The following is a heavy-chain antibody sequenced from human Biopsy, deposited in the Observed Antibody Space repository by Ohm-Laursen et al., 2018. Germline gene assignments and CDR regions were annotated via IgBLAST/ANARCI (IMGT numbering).Heavy chain of an antibody. J-gene: IGHJ4*02. V-gene: IGHV4-59*07. CDR3: VRGRSPATY. D-gene: IGHD3-16*01. Sequence: SDTLSLTCTVSGGSLNFYYWSWIRQPPGKGLEWIGCMYYSGSTKYSPSLKNRVTVSFDTSRNQFSLKLTSMTPADTAVYYCVRGRSPATYWGQGALVIVSS. CDR1: GGSLNFYY. CDR2: MYYSGST.